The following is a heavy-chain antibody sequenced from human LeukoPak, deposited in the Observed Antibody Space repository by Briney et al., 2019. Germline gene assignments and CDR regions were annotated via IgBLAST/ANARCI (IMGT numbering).Heavy chain of an antibody. J-gene: IGHJ6*03. CDR2: ISGSGDST. CDR1: GFTFSSYA. Sequence: GGSLRLSCAASGFTFSSYAMTWVRQAPGKGLEWVSSISGSGDSTYYADSVKGRFTISRDNSKNTLYLQLSSLRAEDTAVYYCTTSSTSFPYYYYMDVWGKGTTVTVSS. V-gene: IGHV3-23*01. D-gene: IGHD2-2*01. CDR3: TTSSTSFPYYYYMDV.